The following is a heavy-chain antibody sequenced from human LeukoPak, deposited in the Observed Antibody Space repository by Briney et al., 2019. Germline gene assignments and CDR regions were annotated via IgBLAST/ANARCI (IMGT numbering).Heavy chain of an antibody. Sequence: GASVKVSCKASGGTFSSYTISWGRQAPGQGLEWMGWISAYNGNTNYAQKLQGRVTMTTDTSTSTAYMELRSLRSDDTAVYYCARDAGDDIVVVPGDYGMDVWGQGTTVTVSS. CDR2: ISAYNGNT. CDR3: ARDAGDDIVVVPGDYGMDV. D-gene: IGHD2-2*01. CDR1: GGTFSSYT. V-gene: IGHV1-18*01. J-gene: IGHJ6*02.